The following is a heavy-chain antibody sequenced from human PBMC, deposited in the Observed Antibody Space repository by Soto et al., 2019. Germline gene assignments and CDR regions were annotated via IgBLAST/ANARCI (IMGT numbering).Heavy chain of an antibody. CDR3: ARTIVVVPAAMSSEDYYYYYGMDV. CDR1: GGTFSSYA. D-gene: IGHD2-2*01. J-gene: IGHJ6*02. Sequence: SVKVSCKASGGTFSSYAVSWVRQAPGQGLEWMGGIIPIFGTANYAQKFQGRVTITADESTSTAYMELSSLRSEDTAVYYCARTIVVVPAAMSSEDYYYYYGMDVWGQGTTVTVSS. CDR2: IIPIFGTA. V-gene: IGHV1-69*13.